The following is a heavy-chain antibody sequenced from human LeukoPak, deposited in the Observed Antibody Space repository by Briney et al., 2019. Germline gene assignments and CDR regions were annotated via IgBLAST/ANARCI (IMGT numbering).Heavy chain of an antibody. V-gene: IGHV5-51*01. CDR1: GYSFTTYW. CDR2: IYPGDSDT. Sequence: GGSLQISFKGSGYSFTTYWIGWVRRRPGKGLEGRGIIYPGDSDTRYSPSFQGQVTISADKSISTAYLQWSSLKASDTAMYYCATGYCGGDCYNPFDAFDIWGQGTMVTVSS. J-gene: IGHJ3*02. D-gene: IGHD2-21*02. CDR3: ATGYCGGDCYNPFDAFDI.